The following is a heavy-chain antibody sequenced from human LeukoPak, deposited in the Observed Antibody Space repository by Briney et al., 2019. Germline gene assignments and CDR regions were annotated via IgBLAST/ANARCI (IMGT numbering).Heavy chain of an antibody. CDR3: ARVVIPNPVFDY. D-gene: IGHD3-22*01. J-gene: IGHJ4*02. CDR2: ISGSGGST. Sequence: QPGGSLRLSCAASGFTFSSYAMSWVRQAPGKGLEWVSAISGSGGSTYYADSVKGRFTISRDNSKSTLYLQMNSLRAEDTAVYYCARVVIPNPVFDYWGQGTPVTVSS. CDR1: GFTFSSYA. V-gene: IGHV3-23*01.